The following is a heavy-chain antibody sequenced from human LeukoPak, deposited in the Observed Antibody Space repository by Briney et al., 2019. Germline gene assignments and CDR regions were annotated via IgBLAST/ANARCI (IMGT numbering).Heavy chain of an antibody. CDR1: GFTFSSYS. D-gene: IGHD2-15*01. Sequence: GGSLRLSCAASGFTFSSYSMSWVRQAPGKGLDWVSAISGSGGSTYYADSVKGRFTISRDNSKNTLYLQMNSLRAEDTAVYYCAKGQAGSCYSGGDCWGQGTLVTVSS. CDR3: AKGQAGSCYSGGDC. CDR2: ISGSGGST. J-gene: IGHJ4*02. V-gene: IGHV3-23*01.